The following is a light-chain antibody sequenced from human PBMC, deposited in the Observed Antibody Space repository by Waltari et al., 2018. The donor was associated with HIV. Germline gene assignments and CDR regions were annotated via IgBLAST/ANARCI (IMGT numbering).Light chain of an antibody. Sequence: EIVMTQSPATLSVSPGDRATLSCRASQSVSSNLAWYQQKPGQAPRLLICGASTRATGIPARFSGSGSGTEFTLTISSLQSEDFAVYYCQHYNNWLLTFGPGTKVDIK. CDR1: QSVSSN. CDR3: QHYNNWLLT. CDR2: GAS. V-gene: IGKV3-15*01. J-gene: IGKJ3*01.